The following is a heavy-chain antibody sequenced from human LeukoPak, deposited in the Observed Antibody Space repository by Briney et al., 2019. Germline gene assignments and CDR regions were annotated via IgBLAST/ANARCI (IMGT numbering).Heavy chain of an antibody. J-gene: IGHJ4*02. CDR1: GYSFTSYW. Sequence: GEALKISFKGSGYSFTSYWIGWVRPMPGKGLEGMGIIYPGDSDTRYSPSFQGQVTISAHKSISTAYLQWSSLKASDTAMYYCARHGTTVTPPGYWGQGTLVTVSS. D-gene: IGHD4-17*01. CDR2: IYPGDSDT. V-gene: IGHV5-51*01. CDR3: ARHGTTVTPPGY.